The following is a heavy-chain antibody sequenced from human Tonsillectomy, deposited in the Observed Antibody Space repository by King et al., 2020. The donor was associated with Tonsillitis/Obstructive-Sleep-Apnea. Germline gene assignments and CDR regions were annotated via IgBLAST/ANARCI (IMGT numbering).Heavy chain of an antibody. CDR3: ARGKQLTIFGVVIPAAFDV. J-gene: IGHJ3*01. CDR1: GGSFSYYY. V-gene: IGHV4-34*01. CDR2: INHSGST. Sequence: VQLQQWGAGLLNPSETLSLTCAFYGGSFSYYYWTWIRQSPGKGLEWIEINHSGSTNYNPSLKSRVTLSIDMSKKKVSLKLSPVTAADTAVYYCARGKQLTIFGVVIPAAFDVWGQGTMVTVSS. D-gene: IGHD3-3*01.